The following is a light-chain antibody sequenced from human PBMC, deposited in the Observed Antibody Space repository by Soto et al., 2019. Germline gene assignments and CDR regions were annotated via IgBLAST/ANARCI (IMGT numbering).Light chain of an antibody. J-gene: IGLJ3*02. CDR3: SSYTARSTWV. CDR1: SSDVGGYNY. CDR2: EVS. V-gene: IGLV2-14*01. Sequence: QSVLTQPASVSGSPGQSITISCTGNSSDVGGYNYVSWYQQHPGTSPKLMIYEVSNRPSGVSNRFSGSKSGNTASLIISGLQAEDEGDYYCSSYTARSTWVFGGGTKLTVL.